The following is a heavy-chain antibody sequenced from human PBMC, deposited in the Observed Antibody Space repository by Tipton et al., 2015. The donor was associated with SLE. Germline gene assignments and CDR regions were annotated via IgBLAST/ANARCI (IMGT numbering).Heavy chain of an antibody. J-gene: IGHJ6*02. D-gene: IGHD3-10*01. Sequence: GSLRLSCAASGFTVRSNYMSWVRQAPGKGLEWVSVIYSGGSTYYADSVKGRFTISRDNSKNTLYLQMNSLRAEDTAVYYCAKDAPMVQGPNYGLDVWGQGTTVTVSS. CDR1: GFTVRSNY. V-gene: IGHV3-53*05. CDR3: AKDAPMVQGPNYGLDV. CDR2: IYSGGST.